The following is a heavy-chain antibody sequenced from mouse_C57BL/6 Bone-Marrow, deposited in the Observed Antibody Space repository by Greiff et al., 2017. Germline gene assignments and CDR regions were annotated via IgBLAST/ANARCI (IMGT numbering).Heavy chain of an antibody. Sequence: QVHVKQSGAELARPGASVKLSCKASGYTFTSYGISWVKQRTGQGLEWIGEIYPRSGNTYYNEKFKGKATLTADKSSSTAYMELRSLTSEDSAVXFCARSHSLYYGSSYWYFDVWGTGTTVTVSS. CDR3: ARSHSLYYGSSYWYFDV. V-gene: IGHV1-81*01. D-gene: IGHD1-1*01. CDR2: IYPRSGNT. CDR1: GYTFTSYG. J-gene: IGHJ1*03.